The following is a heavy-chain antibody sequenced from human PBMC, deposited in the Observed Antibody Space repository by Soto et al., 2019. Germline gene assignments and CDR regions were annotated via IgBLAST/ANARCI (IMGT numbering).Heavy chain of an antibody. CDR3: ARRIDYDFWSGYNYYYYGMDV. V-gene: IGHV4-34*01. CDR2: INHSGST. J-gene: IGHJ6*02. D-gene: IGHD3-3*01. Sequence: SETLSLTCAVYGGSFSGYYWSWIRQPPGKGLEWIGEINHSGSTNYNPSLKSRVTISVDTSKNQFSLKLSSVTAADTAVYYCARRIDYDFWSGYNYYYYGMDVWGQGTTVTVSS. CDR1: GGSFSGYY.